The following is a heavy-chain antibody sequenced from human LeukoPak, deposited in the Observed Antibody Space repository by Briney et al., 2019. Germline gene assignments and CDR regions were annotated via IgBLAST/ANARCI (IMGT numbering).Heavy chain of an antibody. CDR3: ASPGKRGCSYGYGY. CDR1: GGSFSGYY. D-gene: IGHD5-18*01. Sequence: SEILSLTCAVYGGSFSGYYWGWIRQPPGKGLGWIGEINHSGSTNYNPSLKSRVTISVDTSKNQFSLKLSSVTAADTAVYYCASPGKRGCSYGYGYWGQGTLVTVSS. V-gene: IGHV4-34*01. CDR2: INHSGST. J-gene: IGHJ4*02.